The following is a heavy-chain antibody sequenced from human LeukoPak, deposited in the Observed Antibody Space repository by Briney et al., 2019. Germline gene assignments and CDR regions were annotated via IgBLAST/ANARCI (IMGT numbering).Heavy chain of an antibody. V-gene: IGHV3-48*01. CDR2: ISSSSSTI. CDR1: GFTFSSYS. Sequence: GGSLRLSCAASGFTFSSYSMNWVRQAPGKGLEWVSYISSSSSTIYYADSVKGRFTISRDNAKNSLYLQMNSLRGEDTAVYYCARGPRGSSFNYWGQGTLVTVSS. CDR3: ARGPRGSSFNY. D-gene: IGHD6-13*01. J-gene: IGHJ4*02.